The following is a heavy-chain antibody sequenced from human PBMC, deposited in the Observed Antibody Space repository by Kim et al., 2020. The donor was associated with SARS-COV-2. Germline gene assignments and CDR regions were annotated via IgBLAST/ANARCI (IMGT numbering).Heavy chain of an antibody. V-gene: IGHV5-51*01. J-gene: IGHJ4*02. CDR3: ARHRSLSGTDY. CDR2: IYPGDSDT. Sequence: GESLKISCKGSAYNFNDYWIAWVRQMPGQGLEWMGFIYPGDSDTRYSPSFQGQVTISADRSIGTAYLQWSRLKASDTAIYYCARHRSLSGTDYWGQGTLVTVSS. CDR1: AYNFNDYW.